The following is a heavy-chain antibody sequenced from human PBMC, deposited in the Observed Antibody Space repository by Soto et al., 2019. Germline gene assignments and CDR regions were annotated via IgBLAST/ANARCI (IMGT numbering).Heavy chain of an antibody. D-gene: IGHD3-10*01. V-gene: IGHV3-7*03. J-gene: IGHJ4*02. CDR2: IIKEGSEK. CDR1: GFTFSNYW. CDR3: VRDWGGLGF. Sequence: GGSLRLSCAASGFTFSNYWMTWVRQAPGKGREGVANIIKEGSEKSYVDSVKGRFTISRDNAKNSLYLDMKSLRVEDTAVYYCVRDWGGLGFWGQGTLVTVSS.